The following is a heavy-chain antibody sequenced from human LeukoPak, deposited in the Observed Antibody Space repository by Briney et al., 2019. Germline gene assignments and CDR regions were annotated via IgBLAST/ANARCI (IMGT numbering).Heavy chain of an antibody. D-gene: IGHD6-13*01. CDR3: ARHVRFRGPHSYSSSRLPHFDY. CDR2: IYYSGNT. J-gene: IGHJ4*02. Sequence: SETLSLTCTVSGGSINTYYWSWIRQPPGKGLEWIGYIYYSGNTNYNPSLKSRVTISVDTSKNQFSLKLSSVTAADTAVYYCARHVRFRGPHSYSSSRLPHFDYWGQGTLVTVSS. V-gene: IGHV4-59*08. CDR1: GGSINTYY.